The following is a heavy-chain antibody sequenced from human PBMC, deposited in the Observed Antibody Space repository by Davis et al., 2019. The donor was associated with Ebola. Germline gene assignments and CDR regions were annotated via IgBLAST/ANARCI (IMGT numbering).Heavy chain of an antibody. CDR3: ARRLGVSMDTRHDY. CDR1: GYTFTSYD. V-gene: IGHV1-8*01. CDR2: MNPNSGNT. D-gene: IGHD5-18*01. Sequence: ASVKVSCKASGYTFTSYDINWVRQAPGQGLEWMGWMNPNSGNTGYAQKFQGRVTMTRNTSISTAYMELSSLRSEDTAVYYCARRLGVSMDTRHDYWGQGTLVTVSS. J-gene: IGHJ4*02.